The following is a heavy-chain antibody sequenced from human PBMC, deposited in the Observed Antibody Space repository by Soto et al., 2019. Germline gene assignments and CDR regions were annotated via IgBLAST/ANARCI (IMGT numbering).Heavy chain of an antibody. Sequence: QVQLVQSGAEVKKPGASVKVSCKASGYTFTGYYMHWVRQAPGQGLEWMGGIIPIFGTANYAQKFQGRVTITADESTSTAYMELSSLRSEDTAVYYCARADYYDSSGYYYYFDYWGQGTLVTVSS. CDR2: IIPIFGTA. V-gene: IGHV1-69*01. J-gene: IGHJ4*02. CDR1: GYTFTGYY. D-gene: IGHD3-22*01. CDR3: ARADYYDSSGYYYYFDY.